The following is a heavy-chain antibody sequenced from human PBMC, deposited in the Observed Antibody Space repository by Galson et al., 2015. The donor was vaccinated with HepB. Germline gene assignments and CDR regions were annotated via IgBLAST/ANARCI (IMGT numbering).Heavy chain of an antibody. J-gene: IGHJ4*02. CDR1: GDSVPTISAA. Sequence: CAISGDSVPTISAAWNWMRQSPSRGLEWLGRTYYRSKWSYDYANSVRGRITINPDTSKNQFSLQLNSVPPEDTPRYYCARDPDITGGFGFGYWGQGTLVTVSS. D-gene: IGHD3-10*01. CDR2: TYYRSKWSY. CDR3: ARDPDITGGFGFGY. V-gene: IGHV6-1*01.